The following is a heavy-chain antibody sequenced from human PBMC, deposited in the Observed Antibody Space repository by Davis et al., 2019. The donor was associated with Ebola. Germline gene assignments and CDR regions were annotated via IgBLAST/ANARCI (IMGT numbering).Heavy chain of an antibody. D-gene: IGHD3-3*01. J-gene: IGHJ6*02. CDR2: IWYDGSNK. Sequence: PGGSLRLSCAASGFTFSSYGMHWVRQAPGKGLEWVAVIWYDGSNKYYADSVKGRFTISRDNSKNTLYLQMNSLRAEDTAVYDCARETYYDFWSGRLGGYYYYGMDVWGQGTTVTVSS. CDR1: GFTFSSYG. CDR3: ARETYYDFWSGRLGGYYYYGMDV. V-gene: IGHV3-33*01.